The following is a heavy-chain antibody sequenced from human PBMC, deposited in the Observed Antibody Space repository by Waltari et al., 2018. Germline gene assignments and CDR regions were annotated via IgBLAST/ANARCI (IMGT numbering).Heavy chain of an antibody. CDR2: ISYEGSDK. V-gene: IGHV3-30*01. Sequence: QVYLEESGGGVVQPGRSLRLSCAVSGFTFNNYAMHWVRQAPGKGLEWVSLISYEGSDKYYADSVKGRFTISRDNSEHTLYLQMNSLRTEDTAIYYCARDSQTAVTSFDYWGQGTLVTVSS. J-gene: IGHJ4*02. CDR1: GFTFNNYA. D-gene: IGHD4-17*01. CDR3: ARDSQTAVTSFDY.